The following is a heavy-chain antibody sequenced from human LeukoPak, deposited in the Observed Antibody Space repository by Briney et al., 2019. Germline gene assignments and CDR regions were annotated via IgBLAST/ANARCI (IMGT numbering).Heavy chain of an antibody. Sequence: ASVKVSCKASGYTFTSYDINWVRQATGQGLEWMGWMNPNSGNTGYAQKFQGRVTITRNTSISTAYMELSSLRSEDTAVYYCARGKHGDFWSGYPFDYWGQGTPVTVSS. D-gene: IGHD3-3*01. CDR1: GYTFTSYD. J-gene: IGHJ4*02. V-gene: IGHV1-8*01. CDR3: ARGKHGDFWSGYPFDY. CDR2: MNPNSGNT.